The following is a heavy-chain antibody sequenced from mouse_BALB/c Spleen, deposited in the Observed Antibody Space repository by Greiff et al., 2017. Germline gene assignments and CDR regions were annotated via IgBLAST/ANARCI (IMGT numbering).Heavy chain of an antibody. CDR2: IYPGVGDT. Sequence: QVQLKQSGAELVRPGSSVKISCKASGYAFSSYWMNWVKQRPGQGLEWIGQIYPGVGDTNYNGKFKGKATLTADKSSSTAYMQLSSLTSEDSAVYFCARGEAEGYFDYWGQGTTLTVSS. CDR1: GYAFSSYW. J-gene: IGHJ2*01. CDR3: ARGEAEGYFDY. V-gene: IGHV1-80*01.